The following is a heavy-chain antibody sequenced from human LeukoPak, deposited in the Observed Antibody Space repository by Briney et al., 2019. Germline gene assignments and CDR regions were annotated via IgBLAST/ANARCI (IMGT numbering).Heavy chain of an antibody. CDR3: SRELAWGPADY. V-gene: IGHV6-1*01. CDR1: GGSVSSNSAA. Sequence: SQTLSLTCAISGGSVSSNSAAWGWIRQSPSRGLEWLGRTYYRSGWYNDYALSVESRITINPDTSKSQVSLQLTSVAPEDTAVYYCSRELAWGPADYWGQGTLVTVSS. J-gene: IGHJ4*02. CDR2: TYYRSGWYN. D-gene: IGHD7-27*01.